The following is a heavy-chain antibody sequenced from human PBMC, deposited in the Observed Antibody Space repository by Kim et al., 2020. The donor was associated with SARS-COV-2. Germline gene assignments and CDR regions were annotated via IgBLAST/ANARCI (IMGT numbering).Heavy chain of an antibody. D-gene: IGHD6-13*01. CDR2: INPNSGGT. CDR3: ARRRNSSWYYFDY. Sequence: ASVKVSCKASGYTFTGYYMHWVRQAPGQGLEWMGWINPNSGGTNYAQKFQGRVTMTRDTSISTAYMELSRLRSDDTAVYYCARRRNSSWYYFDYWGQGTLVTVSS. CDR1: GYTFTGYY. V-gene: IGHV1-2*02. J-gene: IGHJ4*02.